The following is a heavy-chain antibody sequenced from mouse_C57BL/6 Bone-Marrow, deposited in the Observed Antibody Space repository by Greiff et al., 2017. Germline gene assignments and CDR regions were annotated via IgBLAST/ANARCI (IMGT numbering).Heavy chain of an antibody. D-gene: IGHD4-1*01. J-gene: IGHJ2*01. CDR3: ALGYFDY. Sequence: VKQSHGKSLEWIGDINPNNGGTSYNQKFKGKATLTVDKSSSTAYMELRSLTSEDSAVYYCALGYFDYWGQGTTLTVSS. V-gene: IGHV1-26*01. CDR2: INPNNGGT.